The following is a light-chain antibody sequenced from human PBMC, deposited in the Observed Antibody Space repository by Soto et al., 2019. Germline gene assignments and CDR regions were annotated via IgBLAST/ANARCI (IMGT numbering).Light chain of an antibody. V-gene: IGKV1-39*01. CDR3: QQSYSWIT. CDR1: QSISSY. CDR2: AAS. Sequence: DIPLNQSPSSLSASVGDRVTITCRASQSISSYLNWYQQKPGKAPKLLIYAASSLQSGVPSRFSGSGSGTDFTLTISSLQPEDFATYYCQQSYSWITFGQGTRLEIK. J-gene: IGKJ5*01.